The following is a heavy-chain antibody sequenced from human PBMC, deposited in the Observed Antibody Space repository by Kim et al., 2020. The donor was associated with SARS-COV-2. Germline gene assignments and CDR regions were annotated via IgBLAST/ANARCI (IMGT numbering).Heavy chain of an antibody. CDR2: IYHSGST. CDR1: GGSISSSNW. CDR3: ARWGGHDYGDRFDY. V-gene: IGHV4-4*02. D-gene: IGHD4-17*01. Sequence: SETLSLTCAVSGGSISSSNWWSWVRQPPGKGLEWIGEIYHSGSTNYNPSLKSRVTISVDKSKNQFSLKLSSVTAADTAVYYCARWGGHDYGDRFDYWGQGTLVTVSS. J-gene: IGHJ4*02.